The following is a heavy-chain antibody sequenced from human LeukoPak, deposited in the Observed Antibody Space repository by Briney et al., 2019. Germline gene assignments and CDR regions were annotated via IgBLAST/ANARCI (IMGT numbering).Heavy chain of an antibody. V-gene: IGHV4-39*01. CDR2: IHYSGST. Sequence: PSETLSLTCAVSGDSISTTSPFWGWIRQPPGKGLEWIGRIHYSGSTSYNPSLKSRVTMSVDTSKNQFSLRLRSVTASDTAVYYCARHSSPETDYFDNWGQGTLVTVSS. J-gene: IGHJ4*02. CDR1: GDSISTTSPF. CDR3: ARHSSPETDYFDN.